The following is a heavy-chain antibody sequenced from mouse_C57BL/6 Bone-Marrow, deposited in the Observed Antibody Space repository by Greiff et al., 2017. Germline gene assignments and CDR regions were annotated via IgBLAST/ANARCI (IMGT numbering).Heavy chain of an antibody. J-gene: IGHJ4*01. CDR1: GFTFSSYG. CDR3: ARGVYYYAMDY. Sequence: VMLVESGGDLVKPGGSLKLSCAASGFTFSSYGMSWVRQTPDKRLEWVATISSGGSYTYSPDSVKGRFTISRDNAKNTLYLQMSSLKSEDTAMYYCARGVYYYAMDYWGQGTSVTVSS. CDR2: ISSGGSYT. V-gene: IGHV5-6*02.